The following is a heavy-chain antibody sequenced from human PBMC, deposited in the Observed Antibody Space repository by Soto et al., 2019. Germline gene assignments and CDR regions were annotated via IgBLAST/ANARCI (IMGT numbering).Heavy chain of an antibody. J-gene: IGHJ4*02. D-gene: IGHD2-2*01. CDR1: GFTFSTHS. CDR2: ITSSDVTM. V-gene: IGHV3-48*01. Sequence: GGSLRLSCAASGFTFSTHSMNWVRQAPGKGLEWISYITSSDVTMYADSVKGRFTISRDNAKNSLYLQMNSLRGEDTAVYFCVGEVGFQLIYWGQGTMVTVSS. CDR3: VGEVGFQLIY.